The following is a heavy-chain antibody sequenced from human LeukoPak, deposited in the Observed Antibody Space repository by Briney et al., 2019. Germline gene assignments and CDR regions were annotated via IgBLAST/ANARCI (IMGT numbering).Heavy chain of an antibody. CDR3: AREYSSSSGKTFDI. CDR2: IHYSGST. V-gene: IGHV4-59*01. CDR1: GGSISGYY. J-gene: IGHJ3*02. Sequence: PSETLSLTCTVSGGSISGYYWSWIRQPPGRGLEWIGYIHYSGSTNYNPSLKSRVTISVDTSKNQFSLKLSSATAADTAVYYCAREYSSSSGKTFDIWGQGTMVTVSS. D-gene: IGHD6-6*01.